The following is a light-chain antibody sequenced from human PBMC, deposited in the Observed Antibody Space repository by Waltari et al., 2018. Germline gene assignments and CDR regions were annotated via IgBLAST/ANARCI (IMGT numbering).Light chain of an antibody. Sequence: IQLTQSPSSLSASVGDRVTITCRASQGISYFLAWYQQKPGKAPKVLIYAASTLRSGVPSRFSGSGSGTDFTLAISSLQPEDFATYYCQHLNSSPPLFGGGTKVEIK. CDR2: AAS. V-gene: IGKV1-9*01. CDR1: QGISYF. J-gene: IGKJ4*02. CDR3: QHLNSSPPL.